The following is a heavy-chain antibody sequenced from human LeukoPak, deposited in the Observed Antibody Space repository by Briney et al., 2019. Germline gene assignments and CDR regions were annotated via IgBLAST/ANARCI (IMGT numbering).Heavy chain of an antibody. D-gene: IGHD3-3*01. CDR1: GFTFSSYS. CDR2: ISSSSSYI. J-gene: IGHJ3*02. CDR3: ARDSDPIITIFGVVILSGAFDI. V-gene: IGHV3-21*01. Sequence: GGSLRLSCAASGFTFSSYSMNWVRQAPGKGLEWVSSISSSSSYIYYADSVKGRFTISRDNAKNSLYLQMNSLRAEDTAVYYCARDSDPIITIFGVVILSGAFDIWGQGTMVTVSS.